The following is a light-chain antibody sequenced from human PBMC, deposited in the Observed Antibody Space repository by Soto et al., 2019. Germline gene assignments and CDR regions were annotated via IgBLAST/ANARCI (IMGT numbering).Light chain of an antibody. CDR1: QSFSSSY. CDR2: AAS. CDR3: HQCASAEWT. J-gene: IGKJ1*01. V-gene: IGKV3-20*01. Sequence: EIVFPQPSGTLSLSPGERATLSCRAIQSFSSSYLAWYXQXPXQSPRXLIDAASSRSTEMPDRVSGGGAGTDFTLTISRLEPEDFALYYSHQCASAEWTLAQWSKVDIK.